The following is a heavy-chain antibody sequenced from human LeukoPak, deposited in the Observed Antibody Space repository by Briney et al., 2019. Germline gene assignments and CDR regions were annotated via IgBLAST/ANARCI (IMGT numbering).Heavy chain of an antibody. Sequence: SETLSLTCTVSGGSIGSYYWSWIRQPAGKGLEWIGRIYTSGSTNYNPSLKSRVTMSVDTSKNQFSLKLSSVTAADTAVYYCAKASPTSDAFDIWGQGTMVTVSS. D-gene: IGHD2-2*01. CDR1: GGSIGSYY. V-gene: IGHV4-4*07. CDR3: AKASPTSDAFDI. J-gene: IGHJ3*02. CDR2: IYTSGST.